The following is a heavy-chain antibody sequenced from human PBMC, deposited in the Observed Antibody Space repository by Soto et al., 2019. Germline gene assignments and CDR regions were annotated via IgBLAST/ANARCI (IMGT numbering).Heavy chain of an antibody. CDR3: ARSYYGSGSNDAFDI. CDR1: GFTVSSNY. V-gene: IGHV3-66*01. CDR2: IYSGGST. Sequence: EVQLVESGGGLVQPGGSLRLSCAASGFTVSSNYMSWVRQAPGKGLEWVSVIYSGGSTYYADSAKGRFTISRDNSKNTLYLQMDRLGAEDTAVYYCARSYYGSGSNDAFDIWGQGTMVTVSS. D-gene: IGHD3-10*01. J-gene: IGHJ3*02.